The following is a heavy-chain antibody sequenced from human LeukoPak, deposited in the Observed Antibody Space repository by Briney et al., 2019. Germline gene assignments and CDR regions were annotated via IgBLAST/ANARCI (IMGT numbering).Heavy chain of an antibody. Sequence: SETLSLTCAVYGGSFSGYSWSWIRQPPGKGLEWIGEIDHSGSTNYNPSLKSRVAISVDISKNQFSLILSSVTAADTAVYYCASLPYQYSSSSTLDYWGQGTLVTVSS. CDR2: IDHSGST. J-gene: IGHJ4*02. CDR1: GGSFSGYS. CDR3: ASLPYQYSSSSTLDY. V-gene: IGHV4-34*01. D-gene: IGHD6-6*01.